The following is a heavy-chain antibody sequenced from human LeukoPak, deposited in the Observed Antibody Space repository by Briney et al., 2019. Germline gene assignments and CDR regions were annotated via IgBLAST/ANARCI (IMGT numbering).Heavy chain of an antibody. Sequence: GGSLRLSCAASGITFGSYAMSWVRQAPGKGLEWVSAISGSGGATFYADSVKGRFTISRDNSKNTLYLQMNSLRAGDTAVYYCAKGYASGTYYSDYWGQGTLVTVSS. CDR1: GITFGSYA. D-gene: IGHD3-10*01. J-gene: IGHJ4*02. CDR3: AKGYASGTYYSDY. V-gene: IGHV3-23*01. CDR2: ISGSGGAT.